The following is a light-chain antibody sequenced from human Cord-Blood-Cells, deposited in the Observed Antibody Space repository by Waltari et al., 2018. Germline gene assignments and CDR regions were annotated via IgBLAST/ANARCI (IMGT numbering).Light chain of an antibody. CDR1: ISDVGGYNY. Sequence: QSALTQPRSVSGSPGQSVTISCTGTISDVGGYNYVSWYQQHPGKAPKLMIYDVSKRPSGVPVRFSGSKSGNTASLTISGLQAEDEADYYCCSYAGSYTWVFGGGTKLTVL. V-gene: IGLV2-11*01. CDR2: DVS. J-gene: IGLJ3*02. CDR3: CSYAGSYTWV.